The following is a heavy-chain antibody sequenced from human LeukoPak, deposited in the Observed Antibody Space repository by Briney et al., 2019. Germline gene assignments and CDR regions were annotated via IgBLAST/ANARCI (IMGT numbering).Heavy chain of an antibody. V-gene: IGHV4-59*01. Sequence: PSETLSLTCTVSGGPISIYYWSWIRQPPGKGLEWIGYIYNSGSTNYNPSLKSRVTISVDTSKNQFSLKLSSVTAADTAVYYCARLSGYSSGHYYSDYWGQGTLVTVSS. D-gene: IGHD3-22*01. CDR1: GGPISIYY. J-gene: IGHJ4*02. CDR2: IYNSGST. CDR3: ARLSGYSSGHYYSDY.